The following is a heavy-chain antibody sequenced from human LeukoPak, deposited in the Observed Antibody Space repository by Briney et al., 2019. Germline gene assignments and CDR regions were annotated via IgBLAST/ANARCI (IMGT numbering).Heavy chain of an antibody. J-gene: IGHJ4*02. V-gene: IGHV3-74*01. D-gene: IGHD2-15*01. CDR3: ARGRGGYYYDY. CDR2: INSDGTST. Sequence: PGGSLRLSCAASGFSFSSYGMHWVRQAPGKGLVWVSRINSDGTSTSYADSVKGRFTMSRDNAKNTLYLQMNSLRAEDTAVYYCARGRGGYYYDYWGQGTVVTVPS. CDR1: GFSFSSYG.